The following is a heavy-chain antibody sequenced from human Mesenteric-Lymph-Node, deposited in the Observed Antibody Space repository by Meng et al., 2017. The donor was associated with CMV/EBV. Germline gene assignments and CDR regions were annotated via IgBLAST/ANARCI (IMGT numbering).Heavy chain of an antibody. CDR2: INNSGGT. D-gene: IGHD2-2*01. V-gene: IGHV4-34*04. J-gene: IGHJ2*01. CDR1: WGSTVGHY. CDR3: ARKGIQLPNWYFDL. Sequence: ADSWGSTVGHYWSWFRQPPGKGREWIGDINNSGGTNTNQSLKSRSTISIATSKKQFSLGLSSVTATDKAVYYCARKGIQLPNWYFDLGG.